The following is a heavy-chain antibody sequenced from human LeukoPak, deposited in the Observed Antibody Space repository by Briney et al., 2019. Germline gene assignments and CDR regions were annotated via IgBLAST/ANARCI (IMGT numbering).Heavy chain of an antibody. CDR1: GGSISSYY. V-gene: IGHV4-4*07. CDR3: ARVGDYGDYQYFQH. Sequence: PSETLSLTCTVSGGSISSYYRSWIRQPAGKGLEWIGRISASGSTNYNPSLKSRVIMSLDTSKNQFSLNLDSVTAADTAMYYCARVGDYGDYQYFQHWGQGTLVTVSS. CDR2: ISASGST. D-gene: IGHD4-17*01. J-gene: IGHJ1*01.